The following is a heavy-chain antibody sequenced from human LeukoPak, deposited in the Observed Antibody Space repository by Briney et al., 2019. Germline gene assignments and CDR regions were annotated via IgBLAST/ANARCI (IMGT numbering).Heavy chain of an antibody. D-gene: IGHD4-17*01. Sequence: SETLSLTCTVSGGSISSYYWSWIRQPPGKGLEWIGYIYYSGSTNYNPSLTSRVTISVDTSKNQFSLKLSSVTAADTAVYYCARDHPHETTVTTPWFDPWGQGTLVTVSS. CDR2: IYYSGST. CDR1: GGSISSYY. V-gene: IGHV4-59*01. J-gene: IGHJ5*02. CDR3: ARDHPHETTVTTPWFDP.